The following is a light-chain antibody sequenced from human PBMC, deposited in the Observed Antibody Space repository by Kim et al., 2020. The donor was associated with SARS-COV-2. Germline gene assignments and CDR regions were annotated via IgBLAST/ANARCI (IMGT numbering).Light chain of an antibody. CDR1: SLRSYY. V-gene: IGLV3-19*01. CDR2: GKN. Sequence: SSELTQDPAVSVALGQTVRLTCQGDSLRSYYASWYQQKPGQAPVLVIYGKNNRPSGIPDRFSGSSSGNTDSLTITGAQAEDEADYYCNSRDSSGNHLVFGGGTQLTVL. J-gene: IGLJ2*01. CDR3: NSRDSSGNHLV.